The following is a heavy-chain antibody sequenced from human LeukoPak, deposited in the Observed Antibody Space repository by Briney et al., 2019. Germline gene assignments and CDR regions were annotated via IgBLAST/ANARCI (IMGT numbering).Heavy chain of an antibody. CDR1: GYDFSDLY. V-gene: IGHV1-2*02. CDR2: INPYSGAS. J-gene: IGHJ5*02. CDR3: ATASVTRMRDP. Sequence: ASVKVSCKASGYDFSDLYFHWVRQAPGQGLEWMGWINPYSGASTYAQKFQGRVTMETSSSTVYMQLSRLRYDDTAVYYCATASVTRMRDPWGQGTLVTVSS.